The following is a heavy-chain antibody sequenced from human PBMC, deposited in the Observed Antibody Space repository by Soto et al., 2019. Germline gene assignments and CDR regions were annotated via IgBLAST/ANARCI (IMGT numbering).Heavy chain of an antibody. D-gene: IGHD6-6*01. CDR3: ARAAWYSSSYQVLDY. CDR1: GFTFSSYG. V-gene: IGHV3-33*01. J-gene: IGHJ4*02. Sequence: QVQLVESGGGVVQPGRSLRLSCAASGFTFSSYGMHWVRQAPGKGLEWVAVIWYDGSNKYYADSVKGRFTISRDNSKNTLYLQMNSLRAEDTAVYYCARAAWYSSSYQVLDYWGQGTLVTVSS. CDR2: IWYDGSNK.